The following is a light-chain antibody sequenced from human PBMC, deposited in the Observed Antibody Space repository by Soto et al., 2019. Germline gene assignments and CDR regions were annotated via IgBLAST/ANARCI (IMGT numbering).Light chain of an antibody. CDR3: QQCFSTPLLT. CDR2: GAS. J-gene: IGKJ4*01. V-gene: IGKV1-39*01. Sequence: DIQMTQSPSSLSASVGDRVTITCRASQSISTFLNWYQQKPGKAPKLLIYGASNLESGVPSTFSGSGSGTDFTLTISSLQPDDFATYYCQQCFSTPLLTFGGGTKLEIK. CDR1: QSISTF.